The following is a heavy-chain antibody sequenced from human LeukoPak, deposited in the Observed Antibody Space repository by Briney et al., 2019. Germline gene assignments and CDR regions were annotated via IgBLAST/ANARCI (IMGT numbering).Heavy chain of an antibody. CDR2: VHYSGGT. CDR3: AREEDLSVVEGASPRLFAFDY. CDR1: GGSISRSIYY. J-gene: IGHJ4*02. D-gene: IGHD2-15*01. V-gene: IGHV4-39*07. Sequence: ASETLSLTCSVPGGSISRSIYYWGWLRQPPGKGLEWIGSVHYSGGTYNNSPLLSRFTTSVDTSKNQFYLRLTSATAADTAVYFCAREEDLSVVEGASPRLFAFDYWGQGHLVTVSS.